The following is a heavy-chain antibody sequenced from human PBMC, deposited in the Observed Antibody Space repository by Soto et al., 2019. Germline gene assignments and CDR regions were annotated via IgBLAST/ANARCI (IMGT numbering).Heavy chain of an antibody. CDR3: ASISTSYYYGMDV. Sequence: LCGGSISSGGYSWSWIRQPPGKGLEWIGYIYHSGRTYYNPSLKSRVTISVDRSKNQFSLKLSSVTAADTAVYYCASISTSYYYGMDVWGQGTTVTVSS. J-gene: IGHJ6*02. D-gene: IGHD2-2*01. CDR2: IYHSGRT. CDR1: GGSISSGGYS. V-gene: IGHV4-30-2*01.